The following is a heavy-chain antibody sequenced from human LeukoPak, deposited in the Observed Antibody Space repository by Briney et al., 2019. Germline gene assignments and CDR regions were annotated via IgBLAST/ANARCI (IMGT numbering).Heavy chain of an antibody. D-gene: IGHD2-2*01. V-gene: IGHV4-61*02. CDR2: IYTSGST. CDR3: ARSSVVPAAAFFDY. Sequence: PSETLSLTCTVSGGSISSGSYYWSWIRQPAGKGLEWIGRIYTSGSTNYNPSLESRATISVDTSKNQFSLKLSSVTAADTAVYYCARSSVVPAAAFFDYWGQGTLVTVSS. J-gene: IGHJ4*02. CDR1: GGSISSGSYY.